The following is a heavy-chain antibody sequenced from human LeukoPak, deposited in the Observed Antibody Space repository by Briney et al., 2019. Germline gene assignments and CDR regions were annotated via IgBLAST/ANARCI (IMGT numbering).Heavy chain of an antibody. Sequence: PGGSLRLSCAASGFTFSSYGMHWVRQAPGKGLEWVAVIWYDGSNKYYADSVKGRFTISRDNSKNTLYLRMNSLRAEDTAVYYCAKALSYDSSGYLDYWGQGTLVTVSS. CDR1: GFTFSSYG. CDR2: IWYDGSNK. J-gene: IGHJ4*02. D-gene: IGHD3-22*01. CDR3: AKALSYDSSGYLDY. V-gene: IGHV3-33*06.